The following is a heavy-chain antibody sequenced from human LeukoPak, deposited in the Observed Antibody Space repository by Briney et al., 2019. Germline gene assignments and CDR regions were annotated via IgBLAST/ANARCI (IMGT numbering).Heavy chain of an antibody. CDR1: GFTFSSYW. Sequence: GGSLRLSCAASGFTFSSYWMSWVRQAPGKGLEWVSYISSSSSTIYYADSVKGRFTISRDNAKNSLYLQMNSLRAEDTAVYYCARDGVAVAAYWGQGTLVTVSS. CDR2: ISSSSSTI. CDR3: ARDGVAVAAY. J-gene: IGHJ4*02. V-gene: IGHV3-48*01. D-gene: IGHD6-19*01.